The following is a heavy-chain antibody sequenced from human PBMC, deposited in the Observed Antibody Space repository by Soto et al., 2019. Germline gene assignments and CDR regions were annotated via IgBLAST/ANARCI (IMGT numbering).Heavy chain of an antibody. Sequence: EVQLLESGGGLVQPGGSLSLSCAASGFTFTNYAMSWVRQAPGKGPEWVSGISGSGDSTYYADSVKGRFTISRDNSKNTLYLQMNSLRAEDTAVYYCAKGTDRHYYDSSGYYRLVFDYWGQGTLVTVSS. CDR2: ISGSGDST. V-gene: IGHV3-23*01. D-gene: IGHD3-22*01. CDR1: GFTFTNYA. CDR3: AKGTDRHYYDSSGYYRLVFDY. J-gene: IGHJ4*02.